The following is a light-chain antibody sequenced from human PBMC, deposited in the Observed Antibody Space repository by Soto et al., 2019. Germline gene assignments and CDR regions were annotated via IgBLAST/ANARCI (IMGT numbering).Light chain of an antibody. V-gene: IGLV4-69*01. CDR2: LNSDGSH. J-gene: IGLJ7*01. CDR1: SGHSSYA. CDR3: QTWGTGIHV. Sequence: QLVLTQSPSASASLGASVKLTCTLSSGHSSYAIAWHQQQPEKGPRYLMKLNSDGSHSKGDGIPDRFSGSSSGAERYLTIPSLQSEDEADYSCQTWGTGIHVFGGGTQLTVL.